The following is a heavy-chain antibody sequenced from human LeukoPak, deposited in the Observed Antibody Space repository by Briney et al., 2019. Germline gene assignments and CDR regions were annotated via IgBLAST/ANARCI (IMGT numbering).Heavy chain of an antibody. CDR1: GFTFDDYA. CDR2: ISWNSGSI. CDR3: ARGNTGLDY. D-gene: IGHD5-18*01. J-gene: IGHJ4*02. Sequence: GGSLRLSCAASGFTFDDYAMHWVRQAPGKGLEWVSGISWNSGSIGYADSVKGRFTISRDNAKNSLYLQMNSLRAEDMALYYCARGNTGLDYWGQGTLVTVSS. V-gene: IGHV3-9*03.